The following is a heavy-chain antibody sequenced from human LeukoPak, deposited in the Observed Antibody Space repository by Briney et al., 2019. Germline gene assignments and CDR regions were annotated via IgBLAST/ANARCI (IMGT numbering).Heavy chain of an antibody. CDR1: GFTFDDYA. D-gene: IGHD6-19*01. CDR3: AKDKYSSVLGMDV. V-gene: IGHV3-9*01. CDR2: ISWDSGSI. J-gene: IGHJ6*02. Sequence: GRSLRLSCAASGFTFDDYAMHWVRQAPGKGLEWVSGISWDSGSIGYADSVKGRFTISRDNAENSLYLQMNSLRAEDTALYYCAKDKYSSVLGMDVWGQGTTVTVSS.